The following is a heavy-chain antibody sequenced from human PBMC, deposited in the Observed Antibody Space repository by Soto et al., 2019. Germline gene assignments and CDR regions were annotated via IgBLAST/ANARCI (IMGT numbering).Heavy chain of an antibody. V-gene: IGHV3-30*04. CDR3: ARDQGRSITCQLGY. Sequence: QVQLVESGGGVVQPGRSLRLSCAVSGFTFSTYAMHWVRQAPGKGLEWVAVISYDGRNTYYADSVKGRFTISRDNILYLQMNSLRAEDTAMYYCARDQGRSITCQLGYWGQGTLVTVAS. CDR2: ISYDGRNT. J-gene: IGHJ4*02. D-gene: IGHD2-2*01. CDR1: GFTFSTYA.